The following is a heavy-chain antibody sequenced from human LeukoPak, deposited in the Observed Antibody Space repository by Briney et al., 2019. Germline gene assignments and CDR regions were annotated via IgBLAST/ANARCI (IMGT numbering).Heavy chain of an antibody. J-gene: IGHJ4*02. D-gene: IGHD3-16*01. CDR1: GYRFTDDY. Sequence: ASVKVSCKTSGYRFTDDYIHWVRQAPGQGLEWMGWINPDTDFTNYAPKFRGRVIMTKDTSISTAYMEVRRLTFDDTAIYYCAPTSEAYTSNWSVWGQGTLVTVSP. V-gene: IGHV1-2*02. CDR2: INPDTDFT. CDR3: APTSEAYTSNWSV.